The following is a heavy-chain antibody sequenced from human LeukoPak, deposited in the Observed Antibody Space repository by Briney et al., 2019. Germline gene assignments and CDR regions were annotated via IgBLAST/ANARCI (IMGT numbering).Heavy chain of an antibody. Sequence: GGSLRLSCAASGFTFSSYEMNWVRQAPGKGLEWVSYISSSGSTIYYTDSVKGRFTISRDNAKNSLYLQMNSLRAEDTAIYYCARGSSSGWYFDYWGQGTLVTVSS. CDR1: GFTFSSYE. CDR2: ISSSGSTI. D-gene: IGHD6-19*01. V-gene: IGHV3-48*03. CDR3: ARGSSSGWYFDY. J-gene: IGHJ4*02.